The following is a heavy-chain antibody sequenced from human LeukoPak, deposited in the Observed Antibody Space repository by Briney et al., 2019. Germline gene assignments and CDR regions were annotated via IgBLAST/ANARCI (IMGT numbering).Heavy chain of an antibody. J-gene: IGHJ4*02. CDR2: IYYSGTT. CDR3: IRNFDY. CDR1: AGSISSYC. Sequence: SETLSLTCTVSAGSISSYCWSWIRQPPGKGLEWIGYIYYSGTTNYNPSLKSRVTISVDTSKNQFSLKLSSVTAADTAVYYCIRNFDYWGQGTLVTVSS. V-gene: IGHV4-59*01.